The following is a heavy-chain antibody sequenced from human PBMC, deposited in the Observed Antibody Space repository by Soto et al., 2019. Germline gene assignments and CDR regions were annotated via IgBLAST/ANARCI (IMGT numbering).Heavy chain of an antibody. CDR1: GLIFSDYH. V-gene: IGHV3-72*01. Sequence: EVQLVESGGGLVQPGGSLRLSCAASGLIFSDYHMDWVRQAPGKGLEWVGRIRRKANSYTTEYAASGKGRFTISRDDSKNSPYLQSNSLKSEDTAVYYCAMLGGWSGGSSGMDVWGQGTTVTVSS. D-gene: IGHD6-19*01. J-gene: IGHJ6*02. CDR3: AMLGGWSGGSSGMDV. CDR2: IRRKANSYTT.